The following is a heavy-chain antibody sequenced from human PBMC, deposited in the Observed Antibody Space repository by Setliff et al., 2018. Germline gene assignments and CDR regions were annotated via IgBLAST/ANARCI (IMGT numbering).Heavy chain of an antibody. D-gene: IGHD1-26*01. J-gene: IGHJ4*02. CDR3: ARKGWGDY. V-gene: IGHV1-2*02. CDR1: GYTFTGHY. CDR2: MSPVYGIA. Sequence: ASVKVSCKASGYTFTGHYIHWVRQAPGQGLEWMGWMSPVYGIANYARKFQGRVTLTRDTSINTAYMELSDLRSEDTGIYYCARKGWGDYWGQGSLVTVSS.